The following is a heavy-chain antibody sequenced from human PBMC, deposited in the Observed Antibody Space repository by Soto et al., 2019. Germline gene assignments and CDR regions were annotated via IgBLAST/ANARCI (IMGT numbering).Heavy chain of an antibody. CDR1: GGSISSSSYY. J-gene: IGHJ4*02. CDR3: ARVSGYSYDY. CDR2: IFYSGST. Sequence: QLQLQESGPGLVKPSETLSLTCTVSGGSISSSSYYWGWIRQPPGKGLEWIGNIFYSGSTYYNLSLKSRITISVDTSKNQFSLKLSSVTDADTGVYYCARVSGYSYDYWGQGTLVTVSS. D-gene: IGHD5-18*01. V-gene: IGHV4-39*01.